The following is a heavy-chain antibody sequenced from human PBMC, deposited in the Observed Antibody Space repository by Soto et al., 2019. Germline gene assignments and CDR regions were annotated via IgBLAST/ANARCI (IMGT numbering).Heavy chain of an antibody. Sequence: EVQLVESGGGLVQPGRSLRLSCAASGFTFDDYAMHWVRQAPGKGLEWVSGISWNSGSIGYADSVKGRFTIYRDNAKNSLYLQMNSLRAEDTDLYYCAQAIAEDIVGAFAYWGQGTLVTVSS. V-gene: IGHV3-9*01. J-gene: IGHJ4*02. D-gene: IGHD2-15*01. CDR1: GFTFDDYA. CDR2: ISWNSGSI. CDR3: AQAIAEDIVGAFAY.